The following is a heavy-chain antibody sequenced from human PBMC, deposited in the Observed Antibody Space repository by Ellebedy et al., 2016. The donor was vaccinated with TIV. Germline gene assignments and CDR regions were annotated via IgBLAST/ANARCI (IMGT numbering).Heavy chain of an antibody. D-gene: IGHD3-3*01. V-gene: IGHV4-34*01. J-gene: IGHJ6*03. Sequence: GSLRLSXAFYGGSFSGYYWSWIRQPPGKGLEWIGEINHSGSTNYNPSLKSRVTISVDTSKNQFSLKLSSVTAADTAVYYCARGRNDFWSGYYLPYYYYMDVWGKGTTVTVSS. CDR3: ARGRNDFWSGYYLPYYYYMDV. CDR2: INHSGST. CDR1: GGSFSGYY.